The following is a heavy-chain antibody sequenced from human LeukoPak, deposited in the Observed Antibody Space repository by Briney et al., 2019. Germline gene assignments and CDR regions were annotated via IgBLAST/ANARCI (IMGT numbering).Heavy chain of an antibody. D-gene: IGHD2-2*01. CDR1: GYSISSGYY. V-gene: IGHV4-38-2*02. CDR3: ASGGPSSGYFYL. J-gene: IGHJ2*01. CDR2: IYHSGST. Sequence: SETLSLTCTVSGYSISSGYYWGWIRQPPGKGLEWIGSIYHSGSTYYNPSLKSRVTLSVDTSKNQFSLKLSSVTAADTAVYYCASGGPSSGYFYLWGRGTLVTVSS.